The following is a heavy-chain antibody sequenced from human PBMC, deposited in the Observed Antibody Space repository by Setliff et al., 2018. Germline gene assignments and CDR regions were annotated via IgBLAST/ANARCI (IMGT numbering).Heavy chain of an antibody. CDR3: ARIDIVLMVYAD. CDR1: GGSFSGYY. D-gene: IGHD2-8*01. Sequence: SQTLSLTCAVYGGSFSGYYWSWIRQPPGKGLEWIGEINHSGSTNYNPSLKSRVTISVDTSKNQFSLKLSSVTAADTAVYYCARIDIVLMVYADWGQGTMVTVSS. CDR2: INHSGST. V-gene: IGHV4-34*01. J-gene: IGHJ3*01.